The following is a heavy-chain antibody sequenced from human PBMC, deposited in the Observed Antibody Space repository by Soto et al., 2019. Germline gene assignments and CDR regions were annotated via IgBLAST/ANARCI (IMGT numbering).Heavy chain of an antibody. J-gene: IGHJ6*02. D-gene: IGHD3-10*01. CDR1: GFTFDDYT. Sequence: PGGSLSLSCAASGFTFDDYTMHWVRQAMGKGLEWVSHISWDGASTYYADSVKGRFTISTDNSKNSLYLQMNRLRTEDTALYYSAKDIPRGSGSYYKPHYYYGMDVWGQGATVTVSS. CDR3: AKDIPRGSGSYYKPHYYYGMDV. V-gene: IGHV3-43*01. CDR2: ISWDGAST.